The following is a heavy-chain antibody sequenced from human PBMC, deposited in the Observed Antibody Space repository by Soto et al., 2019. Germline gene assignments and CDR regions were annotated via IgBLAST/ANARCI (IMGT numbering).Heavy chain of an antibody. D-gene: IGHD3-9*01. CDR3: ARDSPYDILALQPEYYFDY. Sequence: ASVKVSCKASGYTFTSYAMHWVRQAPGQRLEWMGWINAGNGNTKYSQKFQGRVTITRDTSASTAYMELSSLRSEDTAVYYCARDSPYDILALQPEYYFDYWGQGTLVTVSS. CDR2: INAGNGNT. CDR1: GYTFTSYA. V-gene: IGHV1-3*01. J-gene: IGHJ4*02.